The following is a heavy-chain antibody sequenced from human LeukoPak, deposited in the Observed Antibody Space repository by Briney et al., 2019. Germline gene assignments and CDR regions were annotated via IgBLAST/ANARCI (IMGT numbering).Heavy chain of an antibody. CDR3: ARDHNAERIPTYYYYGMDV. Sequence: ASVKVSCKASGYTFTSYGISWVRQAPGQGLEWMGWISAYNGNTNYAQKLQGRVTMTTDTSTSTAYTELRSLRSDDTAVYYCARDHNAERIPTYYYYGMDVWGQGTTVTVSS. CDR1: GYTFTSYG. D-gene: IGHD1-14*01. V-gene: IGHV1-18*01. J-gene: IGHJ6*02. CDR2: ISAYNGNT.